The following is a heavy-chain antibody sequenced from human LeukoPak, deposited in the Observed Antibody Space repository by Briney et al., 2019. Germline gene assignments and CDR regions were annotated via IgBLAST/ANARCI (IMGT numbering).Heavy chain of an antibody. CDR1: GGSISSDTSH. J-gene: IGHJ3*02. D-gene: IGHD3-22*01. CDR2: IHYTGRT. CDR3: ARVHKIWYDSSGQRVAFDI. V-gene: IGHV4-39*07. Sequence: SEPLSLTCTVSGGSISSDTSHWGWIRQPPGKGLEWIGSIHYTGRTYYNPSLKSRVTISVDTSKNQFSLKLSSVTAADTAVYYCARVHKIWYDSSGQRVAFDIWGQGTMVTVSS.